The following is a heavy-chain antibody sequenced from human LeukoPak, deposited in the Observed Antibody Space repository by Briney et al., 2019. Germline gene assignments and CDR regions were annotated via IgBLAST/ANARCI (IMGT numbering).Heavy chain of an antibody. V-gene: IGHV4-39*01. CDR1: GGSISSSSYY. Sequence: KASETLSLTCTVSGGSISSSSYYWGWLRQPPGKGLEWIGSIYYSGSTYYNPSLKSRVTISVDTSKNQFSLKLSSVTAADTAVYYCARHKYNLVLLNWFDPWGQGTLVTVSS. D-gene: IGHD1-14*01. CDR3: ARHKYNLVLLNWFDP. CDR2: IYYSGST. J-gene: IGHJ5*02.